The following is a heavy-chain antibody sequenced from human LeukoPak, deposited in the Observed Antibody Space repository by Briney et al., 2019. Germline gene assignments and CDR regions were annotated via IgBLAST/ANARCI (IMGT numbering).Heavy chain of an antibody. CDR3: ARDLIKGKYRVLAYFDY. Sequence: SETLSLTCTVSGYSISSGYYWGWIRQPPGKGLEWIGSIYHSGSTYYNPSLKSRVTISVDTSKNQFSLKLSSVTAADTAVYYCARDLIKGKYRVLAYFDYWGQGTLVTVSS. V-gene: IGHV4-38-2*02. D-gene: IGHD2-2*01. CDR2: IYHSGST. CDR1: GYSISSGYY. J-gene: IGHJ4*02.